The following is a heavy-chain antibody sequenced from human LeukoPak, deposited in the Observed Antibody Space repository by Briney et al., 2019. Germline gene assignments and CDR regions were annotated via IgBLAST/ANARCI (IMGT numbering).Heavy chain of an antibody. D-gene: IGHD6-13*01. J-gene: IGHJ3*02. CDR2: ISYDGSNK. Sequence: GGSLRLSCAASGFTFSSYGMHWVRQAPGKGLEWVAVISYDGSNKYYADSVKGRFTISRDNSKNTLYLQMNSLRAEDTAVYYCAKAYSSSWYELYAFDIWGQGTMVTVSS. CDR1: GFTFSSYG. V-gene: IGHV3-30*18. CDR3: AKAYSSSWYELYAFDI.